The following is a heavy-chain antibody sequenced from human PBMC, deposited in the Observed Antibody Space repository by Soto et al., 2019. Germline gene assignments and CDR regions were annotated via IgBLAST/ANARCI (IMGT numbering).Heavy chain of an antibody. CDR1: GFTFTTYW. CDR3: ARDDVLIDY. D-gene: IGHD3-9*01. V-gene: IGHV3-74*03. J-gene: IGHJ4*02. CDR2: INGDGSST. Sequence: EVQLVESGGGLVQPGGSLRLSCAASGFTFTTYWMHWVRQAPGKGLVWVSRINGDGSSTTYADSVKGRFTISRDNTKNKLYLQMNSLRAEDTAVYYFARDDVLIDYWGQGTLVTVSS.